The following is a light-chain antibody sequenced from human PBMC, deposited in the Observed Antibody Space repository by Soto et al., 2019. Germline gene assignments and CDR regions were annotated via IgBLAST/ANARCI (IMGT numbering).Light chain of an antibody. CDR1: QSVSSSY. J-gene: IGKJ1*01. CDR2: GAS. V-gene: IGKV3-20*01. Sequence: EIVLTQSPGTLSLSPGERATLSCRASQSVSSSYLAWYQQKPGQAPRLLIYGASSRATGIPDRFSGRGSGTDFTLNISRLEPEDSAVYYCQQYGSSPRTFGQGTKVEIK. CDR3: QQYGSSPRT.